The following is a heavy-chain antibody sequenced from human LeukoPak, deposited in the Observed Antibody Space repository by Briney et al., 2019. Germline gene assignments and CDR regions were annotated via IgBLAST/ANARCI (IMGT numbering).Heavy chain of an antibody. D-gene: IGHD3-3*01. V-gene: IGHV3-23*01. Sequence: PPGGSLRLSCAASGFTFSSYAMSWVRQAPGKGLEWVSAISGSGGSTYYADSVKGRFTISRDNSKNTLYLQMNSLRAEDTAVYYCAKTPLEVVIPSYISWGQGTLVTVSS. J-gene: IGHJ4*02. CDR3: AKTPLEVVIPSYIS. CDR2: ISGSGGST. CDR1: GFTFSSYA.